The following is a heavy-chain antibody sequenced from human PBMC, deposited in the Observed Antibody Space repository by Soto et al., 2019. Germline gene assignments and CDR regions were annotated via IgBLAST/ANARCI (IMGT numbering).Heavy chain of an antibody. Sequence: GASVKVSCKASGGTFSSYTISWVRQAPGQGLEWMGRIIPILGIANYAQKFQGRVTITADKSTSTAYMELSSLRSEDTAVYYCARVLWFGEGRSYYMDVWGKGTTVTVSS. J-gene: IGHJ6*03. CDR2: IIPILGIA. V-gene: IGHV1-69*02. CDR3: ARVLWFGEGRSYYMDV. CDR1: GGTFSSYT. D-gene: IGHD3-10*01.